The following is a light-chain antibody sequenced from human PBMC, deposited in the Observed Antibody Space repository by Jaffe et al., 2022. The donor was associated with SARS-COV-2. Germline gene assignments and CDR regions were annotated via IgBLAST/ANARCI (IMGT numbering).Light chain of an antibody. CDR3: QHYNSFSYS. CDR2: KAS. J-gene: IGKJ2*03. V-gene: IGKV1-5*03. Sequence: DIQVTQSPSTLSASVGDRVTITCRASQRVSDWLAWYQQKPGKAPKLLIYKASTLESGVPSRFSGSGSATEFSLTISSLQPDDFATYYCQHYNSFSYSFGQGTKLEIK. CDR1: QRVSDW.